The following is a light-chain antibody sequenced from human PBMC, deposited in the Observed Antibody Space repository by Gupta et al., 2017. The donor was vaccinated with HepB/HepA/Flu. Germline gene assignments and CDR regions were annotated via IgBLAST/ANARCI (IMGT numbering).Light chain of an antibody. Sequence: SYQLTQPPSVSASPGPPATITCSGDKLGQKYASWHQQKPGQSPVLVIYQDDKRPSGIPERFSGSNSGNTATLTISGIQAMDESDYYCQAWDSSLACYVFGTGTKVTVL. V-gene: IGLV3-1*01. CDR3: QAWDSSLACYV. CDR1: KLGQKY. CDR2: QDD. J-gene: IGLJ1*01.